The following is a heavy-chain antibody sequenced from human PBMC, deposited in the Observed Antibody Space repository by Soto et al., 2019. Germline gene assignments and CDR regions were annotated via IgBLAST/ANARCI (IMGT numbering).Heavy chain of an antibody. CDR3: AKARIAAAGILYFDY. D-gene: IGHD6-13*01. CDR2: ISWNSGSI. Sequence: GGSLRLSCAASGFTFDDYAMHWGRQAPGKGLEWVSGISWNSGSIGYADSVKGRFTISRDNAKNSLYLQMNSLRAEDTALYYCAKARIAAAGILYFDYWGQGTLVTVSS. V-gene: IGHV3-9*01. J-gene: IGHJ4*02. CDR1: GFTFDDYA.